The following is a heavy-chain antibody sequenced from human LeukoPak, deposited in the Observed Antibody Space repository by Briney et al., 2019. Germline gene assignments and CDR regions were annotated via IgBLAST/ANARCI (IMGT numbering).Heavy chain of an antibody. D-gene: IGHD2-8*02. Sequence: GESLKISCKASGYSFTSYWIGWVRQAPGQGLEWMGWINPNSGDTNYSQNFQGRVAMTRDTSINTAYMELSSLRSDDTAVYYCARVTFLVGNTHFEYWGQGTLVTVSS. CDR3: ARVTFLVGNTHFEY. CDR1: GYSFTSYW. J-gene: IGHJ4*02. V-gene: IGHV1-2*02. CDR2: INPNSGDT.